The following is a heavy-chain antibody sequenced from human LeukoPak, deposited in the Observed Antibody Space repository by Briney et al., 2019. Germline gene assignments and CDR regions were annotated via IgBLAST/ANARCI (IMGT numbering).Heavy chain of an antibody. CDR2: THTSGRP. CDR3: AKEGSMTARPFVSIDY. J-gene: IGHJ4*02. CDR1: GGSMTTKY. D-gene: IGHD6-6*01. V-gene: IGHV4-4*07. Sequence: PETMSLTCTLYGGSMTTKYRSWIRQPAGKGLEWIGCTHTSGRPAFNRSLKSRVTMSVDTSKNQFSLKLRSVTAADTALYYGAKEGSMTARPFVSIDYWCQGTLVTVAS.